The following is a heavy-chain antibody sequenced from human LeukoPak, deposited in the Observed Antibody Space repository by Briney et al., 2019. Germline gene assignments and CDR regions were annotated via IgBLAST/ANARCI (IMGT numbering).Heavy chain of an antibody. J-gene: IGHJ4*02. CDR1: GFTFSSYS. CDR3: ARGGYSGSYVGVDY. V-gene: IGHV3-48*04. Sequence: GGSLRLSCAASGFTFSSYSMNWVRQAPGKGLEWVSYISSSSSTIYYADSVKGRFTISRDNAKNSLYLQMNSLRAEDTAVYYCARGGYSGSYVGVDYWGQGTLVTVSS. CDR2: ISSSSSTI. D-gene: IGHD1-26*01.